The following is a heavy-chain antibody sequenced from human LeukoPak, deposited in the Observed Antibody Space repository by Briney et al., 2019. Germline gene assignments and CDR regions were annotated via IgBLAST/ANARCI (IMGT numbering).Heavy chain of an antibody. CDR2: IKQDGSEK. V-gene: IGHV3-7*01. CDR3: ARGGYCSSTSCYKWWGY. J-gene: IGHJ4*02. Sequence: GGSLRLSCAASGFTCSSYWMSWVRQAPGKGLEWVANIKQDGSEKYYVDSVKGRFTISRDNAKNSLYLQMNSLRAEDTAVYYCARGGYCSSTSCYKWWGYWGQGTLVTVSS. CDR1: GFTCSSYW. D-gene: IGHD2-2*02.